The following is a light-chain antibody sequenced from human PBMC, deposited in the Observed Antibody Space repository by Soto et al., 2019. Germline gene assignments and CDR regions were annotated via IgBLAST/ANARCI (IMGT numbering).Light chain of an antibody. CDR1: SSDVGGYNH. CDR2: DVS. CDR3: SSYRRSNTVV. J-gene: IGLJ2*01. V-gene: IGLV2-14*03. Sequence: QSVLTQPASVSGSPGQSITISCTGTSSDVGGYNHVSWYQQHPGKVPKLMISDVSNRPSGVSHRFSGSKSGNTASLTISGLQAEDEADYYCSSYRRSNTVVFGGGTKLTVL.